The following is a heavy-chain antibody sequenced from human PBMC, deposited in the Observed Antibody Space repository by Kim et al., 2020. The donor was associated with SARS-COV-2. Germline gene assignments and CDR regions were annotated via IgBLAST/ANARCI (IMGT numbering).Heavy chain of an antibody. CDR3: ARDDTAGNIDY. V-gene: IGHV3-7*03. CDR2: INHDGSVK. Sequence: GGSLRLSCAASGFTFSFYYMGWARQAPGKGLEWLANINHDGSVKAYVDSVKGRFTISRDNAKNSLFVQMNSLRAEDTAVYVCARDDTAGNIDYGCQGTLVTVPS. J-gene: IGHJ4*02. D-gene: IGHD3-10*01. CDR1: GFTFSFYY.